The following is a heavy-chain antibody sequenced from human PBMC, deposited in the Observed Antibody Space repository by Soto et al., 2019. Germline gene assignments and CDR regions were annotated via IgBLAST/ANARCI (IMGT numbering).Heavy chain of an antibody. CDR1: GGSISSYY. CDR2: IYYSGST. J-gene: IGHJ5*02. D-gene: IGHD3-10*01. V-gene: IGHV4-59*08. Sequence: PSGTLSLTCTVSGGSISSYYWSWIRQPPGKGLEWIGYIYYSGSTNYNPSLKSRVTISVDTSKNQFSLKLSSVTAADTAVYYCARHGGYYGSANWFDPWGQGTLVTVSS. CDR3: ARHGGYYGSANWFDP.